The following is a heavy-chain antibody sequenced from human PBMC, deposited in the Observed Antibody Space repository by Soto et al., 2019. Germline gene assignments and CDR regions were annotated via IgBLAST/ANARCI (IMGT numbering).Heavy chain of an antibody. V-gene: IGHV3-23*01. D-gene: IGHD5-12*01. Sequence: EVQLLESGGGLVQPGGSLRLSCAASGFTFDTYAMTWVRQAPGKGLESVSALSGSGGSTYYADSVKGRFTISRDNSENTLYLQMDRLKAEDTAVYYCAKVSRDLYNRWIDYWGRGTLVTVSS. CDR2: LSGSGGST. CDR1: GFTFDTYA. CDR3: AKVSRDLYNRWIDY. J-gene: IGHJ4*02.